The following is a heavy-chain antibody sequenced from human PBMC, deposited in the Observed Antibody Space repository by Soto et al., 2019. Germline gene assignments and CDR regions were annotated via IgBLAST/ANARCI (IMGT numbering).Heavy chain of an antibody. CDR3: ARVSLISRVFDY. Sequence: EVQLVESGGGLVQPGGSLRLSCAASGFTFSGYSMNWVRQAPGKGLEWVSYLSKSSTTIYYADSVKGRFTISRDNAKNSLYLQMNSLRAEDTAVYYCARVSLISRVFDYWGQGTLVTVSS. CDR1: GFTFSGYS. V-gene: IGHV3-48*01. D-gene: IGHD2-15*01. CDR2: LSKSSTTI. J-gene: IGHJ4*02.